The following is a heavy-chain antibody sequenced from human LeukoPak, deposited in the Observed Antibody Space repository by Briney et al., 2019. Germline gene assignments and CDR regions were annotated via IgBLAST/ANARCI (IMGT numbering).Heavy chain of an antibody. CDR2: ISSSSSYI. CDR3: ARDDPIDYGDYVFDY. D-gene: IGHD4-17*01. V-gene: IGHV3-21*01. CDR1: GFTFSSYS. J-gene: IGHJ4*02. Sequence: GGSLRLSCAATGFTFSSYSMSWVRQAPGKGLEWVSSISSSSSYIYYADSVKGRFTISRDNAKNSLYLQMNSLRAEDTAVYYCARDDPIDYGDYVFDYWGQGTLVTVSP.